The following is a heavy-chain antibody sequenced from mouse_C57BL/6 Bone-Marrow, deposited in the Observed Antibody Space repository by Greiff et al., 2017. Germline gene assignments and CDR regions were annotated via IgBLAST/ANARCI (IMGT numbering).Heavy chain of an antibody. V-gene: IGHV1-47*01. CDR2: FHPYNDDT. Sequence: QVQLQQSGAELVKPGASVKMSCKASGYTFTTYSMEWMKQNHGKSLEWIGNFHPYNDDTKYNEKFKGKATLTVDKSSSTVYLELSRLTSDDSAVYYCARGGNYRGYYFDDWGKGTTLTVSS. D-gene: IGHD2-1*01. CDR1: GYTFTTYS. J-gene: IGHJ2*01. CDR3: ARGGNYRGYYFDD.